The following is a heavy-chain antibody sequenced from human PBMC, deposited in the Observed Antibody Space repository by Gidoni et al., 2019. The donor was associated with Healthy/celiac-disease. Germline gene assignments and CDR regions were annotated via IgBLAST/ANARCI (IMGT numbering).Heavy chain of an antibody. CDR2: ITYDGSNK. CDR1: GFTFRSYG. CDR3: AKDGGEYQLLGPWYYYYYYMDV. D-gene: IGHD2-2*01. Sequence: QVQLVEAGGGGVQPGRSLRLSCAAPGFTFRSYGMHWVRQAPGKGLEGVAVITYDGSNKYYAYSVKGRFTISRDNSKNTLFLQMNSLRAEDTAVYYCAKDGGEYQLLGPWYYYYYYMDVWGKGTTVTVSS. V-gene: IGHV3-30*18. J-gene: IGHJ6*03.